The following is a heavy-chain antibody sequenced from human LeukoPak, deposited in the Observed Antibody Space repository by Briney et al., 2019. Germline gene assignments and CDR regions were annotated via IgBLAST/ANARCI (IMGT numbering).Heavy chain of an antibody. J-gene: IGHJ4*02. V-gene: IGHV3-30*18. D-gene: IGHD3-16*02. CDR1: GFSFSSYG. CDR3: AKDIRVWGSYRYPCLDY. Sequence: GGSLRLSCAASGFSFSSYGMHWVRQAPGKGLEWVAVISYDGDNKYYADSVDGRFTISRDNSKNTLSLQMDSLRAEDTAVYYCAKDIRVWGSYRYPCLDYWGQGTLVTVSA. CDR2: ISYDGDNK.